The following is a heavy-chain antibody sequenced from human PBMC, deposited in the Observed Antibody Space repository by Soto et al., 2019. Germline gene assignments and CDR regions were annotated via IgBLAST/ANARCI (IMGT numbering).Heavy chain of an antibody. J-gene: IGHJ4*02. CDR1: GVSLTSGNW. D-gene: IGHD3-10*01. CDR2: IFHDGTA. Sequence: PSETLSLTCAVSGVSLTSGNWWTWVRQSPQRGLEYIGEIFHDGTANYYPSFERRVAMSVETSRNQFSLKLTSVTAADTAVYFCARLVYDTRLNYMYFDFWGPGTLVTV. V-gene: IGHV4-4*02. CDR3: ARLVYDTRLNYMYFDF.